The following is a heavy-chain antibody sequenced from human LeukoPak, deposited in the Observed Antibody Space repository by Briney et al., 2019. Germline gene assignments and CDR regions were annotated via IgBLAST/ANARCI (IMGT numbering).Heavy chain of an antibody. CDR3: ARGVDSARSWFDP. Sequence: SQTLSLTCTVSGGSISSGGYYWSWIRQLPGKGLEWIGYIYYSGSTYYNPSLKSRVTTSVDTSKNQFSLKLSSVTAADTAVYYCARGVDSARSWFDPGGQGTLVTVSS. D-gene: IGHD5-18*01. CDR1: GGSISSGGYY. V-gene: IGHV4-31*03. J-gene: IGHJ5*02. CDR2: IYYSGST.